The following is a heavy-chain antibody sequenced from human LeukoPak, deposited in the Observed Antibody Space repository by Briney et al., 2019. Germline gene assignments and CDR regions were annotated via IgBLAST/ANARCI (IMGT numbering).Heavy chain of an antibody. CDR1: GFAFSVYA. Sequence: GGSMRLSCAASGFAFSVYAMSWLRQPPGKGLEWVAVISYDGNNKYYADSVKGRFTISRDNSKNTLYLQMNSLRAEDTAVYYCAKDSADIVVIPAADFDYWGQGTLVTVSS. CDR3: AKDSADIVVIPAADFDY. V-gene: IGHV3-30*18. CDR2: ISYDGNNK. D-gene: IGHD2-2*01. J-gene: IGHJ4*02.